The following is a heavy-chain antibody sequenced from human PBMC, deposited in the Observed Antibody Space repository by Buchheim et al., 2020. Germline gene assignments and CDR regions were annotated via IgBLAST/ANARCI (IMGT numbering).Heavy chain of an antibody. J-gene: IGHJ6*02. CDR1: GGSFSGYY. V-gene: IGHV4-34*01. Sequence: QVQLQQWGAGLLKPSETLSLTCAVYGGSFSGYYWSWIHQPPGKGLEWIGEINHSGSTNYNPSLKSRVTITVEPSKNQFSMKLSSVTAADTAVYYCARGPRLAAYYYYGMDVWGQGTT. D-gene: IGHD6-25*01. CDR2: INHSGST. CDR3: ARGPRLAAYYYYGMDV.